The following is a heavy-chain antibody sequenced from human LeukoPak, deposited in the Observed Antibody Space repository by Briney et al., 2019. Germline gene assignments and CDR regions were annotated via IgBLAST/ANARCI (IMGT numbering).Heavy chain of an antibody. D-gene: IGHD6-13*01. CDR3: AKDLGKVIAAAGTSGFDT. Sequence: GGSLRLSCAASGFSFDDYTMHWVRQRPGKGLEWVSLINWDGGSTYYADSVKGRFIISRDTSKYSLYLQMHSLRADDTAFYYCAKDLGKVIAAAGTSGFDTWGRGTLVTVSS. CDR1: GFSFDDYT. V-gene: IGHV3-43*01. CDR2: INWDGGST. J-gene: IGHJ4*01.